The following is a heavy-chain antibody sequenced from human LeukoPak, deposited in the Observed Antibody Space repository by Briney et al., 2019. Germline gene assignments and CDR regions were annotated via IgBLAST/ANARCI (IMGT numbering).Heavy chain of an antibody. CDR3: ARSGREATEIDY. Sequence: GGSLRLSCAASGFTFSDYFMSWVRQAPGKGLEWLSYINGRGTYIDYAESLKGRITISRDNAQNSLYLQMDSLRVEDTAVYYCARSGREATEIDYWGQGTLVTVSS. D-gene: IGHD1-1*01. J-gene: IGHJ4*02. CDR1: GFTFSDYF. CDR2: INGRGTYI. V-gene: IGHV3-11*06.